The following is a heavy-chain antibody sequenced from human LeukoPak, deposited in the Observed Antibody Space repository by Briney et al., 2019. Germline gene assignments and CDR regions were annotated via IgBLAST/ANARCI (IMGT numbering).Heavy chain of an antibody. Sequence: GESLKISFKGSGXSFTSYCISWVRHMPGKGLEWMGRIDPSDSYTSYSPSFQGHVTISADKSLSTAYLQWSSLKASDTAMYYCAREIAVAGTDLDYWAREPWSPSPQ. V-gene: IGHV5-10-1*01. CDR2: IDPSDSYT. CDR1: GXSFTSYC. J-gene: IGHJ4*02. CDR3: AREIAVAGTDLDY. D-gene: IGHD6-19*01.